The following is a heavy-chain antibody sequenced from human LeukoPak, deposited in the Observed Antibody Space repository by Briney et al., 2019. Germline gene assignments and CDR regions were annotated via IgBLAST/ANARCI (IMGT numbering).Heavy chain of an antibody. D-gene: IGHD3-10*01. CDR1: GFTVSSNY. CDR3: AKSYNYGSGNSYQSFDY. J-gene: IGHJ4*02. CDR2: IYSGGST. Sequence: GGSLRLSCAASGFTVSSNYMSWVRQAPGKGLEWVSVIYSGGSTYYADSVEGRFTISRDNSKNTLYLQMNSLRAEDTALYYCAKSYNYGSGNSYQSFDYWGQGTLVTVSS. V-gene: IGHV3-53*01.